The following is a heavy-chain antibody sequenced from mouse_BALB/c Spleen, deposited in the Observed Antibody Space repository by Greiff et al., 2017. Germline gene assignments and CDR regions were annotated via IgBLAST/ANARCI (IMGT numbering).Heavy chain of an antibody. V-gene: IGHV2-9-2*01. D-gene: IGHD1-2*01. CDR3: VRGPLLRLRYAMDY. J-gene: IGHJ4*01. CDR2: IWTGGGT. Sequence: QVQLQQSGPGLVAPSQSLSITCTVSGFSLTSYDISWIRQPPGKGLEWLGVIWTGGGTNYNSAFMSRLSISKDNSKSQVFLKMNSLQTDDTAIYYCVRGPLLRLRYAMDYWGQGTSVTVSS. CDR1: GFSLTSYD.